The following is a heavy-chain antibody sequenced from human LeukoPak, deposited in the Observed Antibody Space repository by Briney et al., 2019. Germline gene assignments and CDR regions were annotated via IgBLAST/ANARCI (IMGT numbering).Heavy chain of an antibody. Sequence: SETLSLTCAVSGASLSGYYWSWIRQSPGKGLEWIGEINHGGFTNYNPSRKSRVTISVDTSRNQIALRLSSLTAADTAVYFCARSHLWPSGAFDIWGQGTVVAVSS. J-gene: IGHJ3*02. V-gene: IGHV4-34*01. CDR3: ARSHLWPSGAFDI. CDR1: GASLSGYY. D-gene: IGHD5-18*01. CDR2: INHGGFT.